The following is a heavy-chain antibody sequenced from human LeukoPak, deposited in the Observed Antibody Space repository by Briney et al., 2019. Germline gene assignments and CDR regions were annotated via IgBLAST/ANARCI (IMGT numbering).Heavy chain of an antibody. J-gene: IGHJ2*01. V-gene: IGHV1-2*02. Sequence: GASVKVSCKASGDSFSDYYIHWVRQAPGQGPEWMGWINLNTGGTNYAQKFDGRFSMTRDTSINTAFMELSGLRFDDTAVYYCGSVRGILSYFDLWGRGTVVTVSS. CDR3: GSVRGILSYFDL. D-gene: IGHD3-16*01. CDR1: GDSFSDYY. CDR2: INLNTGGT.